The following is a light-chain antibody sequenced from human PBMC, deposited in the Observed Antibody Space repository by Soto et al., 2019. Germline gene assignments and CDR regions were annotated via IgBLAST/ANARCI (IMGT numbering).Light chain of an antibody. Sequence: QSALTQPASVSGSPVQSITISCTGTSSDVGGYNYVSWYQQHPGKAPKLMIYDVSNRPSGVSNRFPGSKSGNTASLTISGLQADDEADYYCSSYTSSSTLFGGGTQLTVL. CDR1: SSDVGGYNY. V-gene: IGLV2-14*01. CDR2: DVS. J-gene: IGLJ2*01. CDR3: SSYTSSSTL.